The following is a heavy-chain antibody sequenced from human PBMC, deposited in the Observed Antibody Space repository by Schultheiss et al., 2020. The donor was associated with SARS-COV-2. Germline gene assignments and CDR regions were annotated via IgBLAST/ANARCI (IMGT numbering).Heavy chain of an antibody. CDR1: GFTFSNSD. V-gene: IGHV3-19*01. Sequence: GGSLRLSCAASGFTFSNSDMSWVRQAPGKGLEWVSGVSWNGCRTHYADSVKGRFIISRDNSKNTLYLQMNSLRAEDTAVYYCAKDPGYSGYDKPLDYWGQGTLVTVSS. D-gene: IGHD5-12*01. CDR3: AKDPGYSGYDKPLDY. J-gene: IGHJ4*02. CDR2: VSWNGCRT.